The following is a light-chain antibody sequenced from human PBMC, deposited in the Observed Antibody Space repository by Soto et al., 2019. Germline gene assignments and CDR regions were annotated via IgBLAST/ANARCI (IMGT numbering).Light chain of an antibody. J-gene: IGLJ3*02. CDR2: EVT. CDR1: SSDVGGYNY. V-gene: IGLV2-8*01. CDR3: SSYADSSNCYFV. Sequence: QSALTQPPSASGSPGQSVTISCTGTSSDVGGYNYVSWYQQYPGRAPKLMIYEVTKRPSGVPDRFSGSKSGNTASLTVSGLQAQDEADYYYSSYADSSNCYFVFGGGTKLTVL.